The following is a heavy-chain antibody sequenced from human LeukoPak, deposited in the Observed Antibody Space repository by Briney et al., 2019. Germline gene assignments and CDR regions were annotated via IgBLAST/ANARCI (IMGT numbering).Heavy chain of an antibody. D-gene: IGHD5-12*01. J-gene: IGHJ4*02. V-gene: IGHV3-23*01. CDR1: GFTFSSHS. CDR2: ISGSGGRT. Sequence: GGSLRLSCAASGFTFSSHSMNWVRQAPGKGLEWVSAISGSGGRTYYADSVKGRFTISRDNSEYTMYLQMNSLRAEDTTIYYCAKELRYSDNDIFDYWGQGTLVTVPS. CDR3: AKELRYSDNDIFDY.